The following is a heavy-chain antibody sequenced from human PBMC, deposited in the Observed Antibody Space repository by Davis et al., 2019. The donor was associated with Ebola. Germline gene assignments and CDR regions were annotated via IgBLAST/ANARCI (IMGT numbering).Heavy chain of an antibody. CDR2: ISAYNGNT. CDR3: ARQADYYDSSGYPCFDY. D-gene: IGHD3-22*01. CDR1: GYTFTSYG. V-gene: IGHV1-18*01. Sequence: ASVKVSCKASGYTFTSYGISWVRQAPGQGLEWMGWISAYNGNTNYAQKLQGRVTMTTDTSTSTAYMELRSLRSDDTAMYYCARQADYYDSSGYPCFDYWGQGTLVTVSS. J-gene: IGHJ4*02.